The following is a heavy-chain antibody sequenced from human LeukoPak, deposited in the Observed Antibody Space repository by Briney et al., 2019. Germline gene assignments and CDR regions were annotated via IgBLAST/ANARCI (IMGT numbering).Heavy chain of an antibody. D-gene: IGHD3/OR15-3a*01. Sequence: GRSLRLSCAASGFTFSSYGMHWVRQAPGKGLEWVAIIWYDGTTKYYADSVKGRFTLSRDNSKNTMFLQMNSLRAEDTAVYYCAKSRTGNDAFDIGGQGKKVTVSS. CDR1: GFTFSSYG. CDR2: IWYDGTTK. CDR3: AKSRTGNDAFDI. J-gene: IGHJ3*02. V-gene: IGHV3-33*06.